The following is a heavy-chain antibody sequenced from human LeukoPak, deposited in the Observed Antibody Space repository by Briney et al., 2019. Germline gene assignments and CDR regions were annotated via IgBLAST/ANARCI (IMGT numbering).Heavy chain of an antibody. CDR1: GGTFSSYA. Sequence: SVTVSCKASGGTFSSYAISWVRQAPGQGLEWMGRIIPIFGTANYAQKFQGRVTITTDESTSTAYMELSSLRSEDTAVYYCAQMPDGYNGVVDYWGQGTLVTVSS. CDR2: IIPIFGTA. V-gene: IGHV1-69*05. CDR3: AQMPDGYNGVVDY. D-gene: IGHD5-24*01. J-gene: IGHJ4*02.